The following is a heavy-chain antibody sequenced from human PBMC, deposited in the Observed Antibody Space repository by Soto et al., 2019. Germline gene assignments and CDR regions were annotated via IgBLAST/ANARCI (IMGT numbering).Heavy chain of an antibody. D-gene: IGHD3-3*02. CDR2: IRYDGSRK. V-gene: IGHV3-33*01. J-gene: IGHJ4*02. Sequence: SLXLSCAASGFTCGXXGWDWVRQAPGEGLEWAAVIRYDGSRKYYAASVKGRFTIXRNNSKSTXYLEMNGLRADDTAVYYCARDSKQAPDSWGQGTLVTVSS. CDR3: ARDSKQAPDS. CDR1: GFTCGXXG.